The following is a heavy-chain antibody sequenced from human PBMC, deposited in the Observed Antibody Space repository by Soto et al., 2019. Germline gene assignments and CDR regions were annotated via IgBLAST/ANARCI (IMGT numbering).Heavy chain of an antibody. CDR1: GFTFSNAW. D-gene: IGHD4-17*01. Sequence: VGSLRLSCAASGFTFSNAWMSWVRQAPGKGLEWVGRIKSKTDGGTTDYAAPVKGRFTISRDDSKNTLYLQMNSLKTEDTAVYYCTTGILYGRSLHYYGMDVWGQGTTVTVSS. CDR3: TTGILYGRSLHYYGMDV. CDR2: IKSKTDGGTT. J-gene: IGHJ6*02. V-gene: IGHV3-15*01.